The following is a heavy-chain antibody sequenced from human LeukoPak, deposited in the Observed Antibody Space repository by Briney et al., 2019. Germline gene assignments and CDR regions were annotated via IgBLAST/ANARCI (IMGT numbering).Heavy chain of an antibody. V-gene: IGHV4-59*01. CDR1: GGSISSYY. D-gene: IGHD1-1*01. CDR2: ISYSGST. J-gene: IGHJ4*02. Sequence: SETLSLTCTVSGGSISSYYWTWIRQPPGKGLEWIGYISYSGSTNYIPSLKSRLTISVDTSKNQFSLNLTSVTAADTALYYCARGDWNDVPYWGQGILVTVSS. CDR3: ARGDWNDVPY.